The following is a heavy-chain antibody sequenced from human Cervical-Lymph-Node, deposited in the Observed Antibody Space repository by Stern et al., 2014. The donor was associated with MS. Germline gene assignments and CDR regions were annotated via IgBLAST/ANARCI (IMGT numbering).Heavy chain of an antibody. CDR2: TSYDGGNK. Sequence: VQLVESGGGVVQPGTSLRLSCVASGFTFSDFAMHWVRQAPGKGLELVAITSYDGGNKYYTDSVKGRFTISRDNPKDTLYLQMNSLRPEDTAVYYCARDSDSSGYAVPAFDSWGQGTLVTVSS. CDR1: GFTFSDFA. CDR3: ARDSDSSGYAVPAFDS. D-gene: IGHD3-22*01. V-gene: IGHV3-30*04. J-gene: IGHJ4*02.